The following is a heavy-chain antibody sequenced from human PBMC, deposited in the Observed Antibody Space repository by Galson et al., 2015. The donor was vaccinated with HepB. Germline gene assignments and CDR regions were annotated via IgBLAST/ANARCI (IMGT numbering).Heavy chain of an antibody. V-gene: IGHV3-7*02. Sequence: SLRLSCAASGFNFRNYSMNWVRQTPGEGLEWVANINHDGNQKYYVDSVKGRFTISRDNVRNSLDLQMNSLRGEDTAVYFCARGLEDGHYFFRGWQYRNNYFEPWGPGALVSVSS. J-gene: IGHJ5*02. CDR1: GFNFRNYS. CDR3: ARGLEDGHYFFRGWQYRNNYFEP. D-gene: IGHD2/OR15-2a*01. CDR2: INHDGNQK.